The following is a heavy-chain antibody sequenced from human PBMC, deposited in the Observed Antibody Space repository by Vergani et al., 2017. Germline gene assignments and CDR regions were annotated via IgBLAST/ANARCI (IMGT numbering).Heavy chain of an antibody. Sequence: QVQLVQSGAEVKKPGASVKVSCKASGYTFTSYGISWVRQAPGQGLEWMGWISAYNGNTNYAQKRQGRVTMTTDTSTSTAYLELRSLRSDDTAVYYCARSDPDNYYDSSGYYLNWGQGTLVTVSS. CDR2: ISAYNGNT. CDR1: GYTFTSYG. CDR3: ARSDPDNYYDSSGYYLN. D-gene: IGHD3-22*01. J-gene: IGHJ4*02. V-gene: IGHV1-18*01.